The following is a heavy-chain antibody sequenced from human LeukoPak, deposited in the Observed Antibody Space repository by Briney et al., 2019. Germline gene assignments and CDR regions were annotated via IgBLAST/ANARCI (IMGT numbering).Heavy chain of an antibody. CDR2: INPSGGGT. D-gene: IGHD3-9*01. Sequence: ASVKVSCKASGYSFTNYYMHWVRQAPGQGPEWMGIINPSGGGTRNAQKFQGRVTMTRDTSTSTFYMELSSLRSEDAAVYYCARADYNILTGSLFYFDYWGQGTLVTVSS. CDR3: ARADYNILTGSLFYFDY. V-gene: IGHV1-46*01. CDR1: GYSFTNYY. J-gene: IGHJ4*02.